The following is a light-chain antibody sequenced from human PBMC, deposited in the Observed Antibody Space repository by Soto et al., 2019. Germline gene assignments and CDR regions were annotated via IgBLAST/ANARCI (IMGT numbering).Light chain of an antibody. J-gene: IGKJ5*01. Sequence: EIVLTQSPGTLSLSPGEIATLSCSASQSFSSTYLAWYQQKPGQAPRLLVYGASSRATGSPDKFSGGGSGTDFNLTISRLDPEYLAVYYCQQYSSSPISFGQGTRLEIK. CDR1: QSFSSTY. CDR3: QQYSSSPIS. CDR2: GAS. V-gene: IGKV3-20*01.